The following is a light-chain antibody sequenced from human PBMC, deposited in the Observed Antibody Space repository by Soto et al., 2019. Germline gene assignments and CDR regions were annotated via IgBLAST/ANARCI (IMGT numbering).Light chain of an antibody. CDR3: QQYNSYSWP. V-gene: IGKV1-5*01. CDR2: DAS. J-gene: IGKJ3*01. CDR1: QSITTW. Sequence: DIQMNNSPSSLSAYVGDRGVITCRASQSITTWLAWYQQKPAKAPKLLIYDASSLESGVPSRFSGSGSGTEFTLTTCSLQPHDFATYYCQQYNSYSWPFGPGTKVDIK.